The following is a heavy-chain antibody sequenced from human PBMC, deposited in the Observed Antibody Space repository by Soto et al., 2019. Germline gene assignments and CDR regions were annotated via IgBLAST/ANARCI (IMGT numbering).Heavy chain of an antibody. J-gene: IGHJ2*01. CDR3: ARAKNYYDSSGRWYFDL. D-gene: IGHD3-22*01. CDR1: GFTFSTYS. CDR2: ISYAGCDE. V-gene: IGHV3-30-3*01. Sequence: QVQLVESGGGVVQPGRSLRLSCAASGFTFSTYSMHWVRQAPGKGLEWVAVISYAGCDESYADSVKGRFTISRDNSKNTLFLHMDSLRDEDTAVYYCARAKNYYDSSGRWYFDLWGRGTLVTVSS.